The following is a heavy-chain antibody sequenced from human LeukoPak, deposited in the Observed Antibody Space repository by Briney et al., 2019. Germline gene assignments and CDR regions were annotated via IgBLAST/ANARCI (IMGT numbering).Heavy chain of an antibody. CDR3: ARPIVVAGRRKVSGYYYYYGMDV. CDR2: INPSGGST. CDR1: GYTFTSYY. Sequence: ASVKVSCKASGYTFTSYYMHWVRQAPGQGLEWMGIINPSGGSTSYAQKFQGRVTMTRDTSTSTVYMELSSLRSEDTAVYYCARPIVVAGRRKVSGYYYYYGMDVWGQGTTVTVSS. V-gene: IGHV1-46*01. D-gene: IGHD2-15*01. J-gene: IGHJ6*02.